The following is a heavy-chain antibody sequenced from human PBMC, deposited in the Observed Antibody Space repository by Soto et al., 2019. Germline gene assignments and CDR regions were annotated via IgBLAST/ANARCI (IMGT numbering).Heavy chain of an antibody. CDR1: GGSIRSGGYY. CDR2: IYYSGST. Sequence: SETLSLTCTVSGGSIRSGGYYWSWVRQSPRRGLEWIGNIYYSGSTYYNPSLKSRLTISVDTSKNQFSLNLSSVTAADTAVYYCATDSLMHQAGHARHYFGLDVWGQGTTVTVSS. V-gene: IGHV4-31*03. J-gene: IGHJ6*02. D-gene: IGHD2-8*01. CDR3: ATDSLMHQAGHARHYFGLDV.